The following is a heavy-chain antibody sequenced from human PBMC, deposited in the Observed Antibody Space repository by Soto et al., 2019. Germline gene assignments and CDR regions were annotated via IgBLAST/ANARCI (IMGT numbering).Heavy chain of an antibody. Sequence: SETLSLSYAVYGGSFSGYYWSWIRQPPGKGLEWIGEINHSGSTNYNPSLKSRVTISVDTSKNQFSLKLSSVTAADTAVYYCARGPGAPSYLDPRGQGTLVTGSS. CDR1: GGSFSGYY. D-gene: IGHD7-27*01. J-gene: IGHJ5*02. V-gene: IGHV4-34*01. CDR2: INHSGST. CDR3: ARGPGAPSYLDP.